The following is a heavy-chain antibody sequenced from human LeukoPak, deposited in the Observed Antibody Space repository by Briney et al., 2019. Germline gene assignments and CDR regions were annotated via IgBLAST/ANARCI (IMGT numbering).Heavy chain of an antibody. J-gene: IGHJ4*02. Sequence: GGSLRLSCAASGFTFSDYYMNWIRQAPGKGLEWVSYISSSGSPIYYADSVKGRFTISRDNAKNSLYLQMNSLRAEDTAVYYCARDPMYSGSYYEVFDYWGQGTLVTVSS. CDR1: GFTFSDYY. D-gene: IGHD1-26*01. V-gene: IGHV3-11*04. CDR2: ISSSGSPI. CDR3: ARDPMYSGSYYEVFDY.